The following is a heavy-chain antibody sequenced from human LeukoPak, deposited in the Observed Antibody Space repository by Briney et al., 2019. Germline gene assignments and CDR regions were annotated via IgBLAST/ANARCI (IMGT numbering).Heavy chain of an antibody. CDR3: AKQGHDSTAFDI. J-gene: IGHJ3*02. D-gene: IGHD4-11*01. Sequence: PGRSLRLSCAASGFTFDDYAMHWVRQAPGKGLEWVSGISWNSGSIGYADSVKGRFTISRDNAKNSLYLQMNSLRAEDTALYYCAKQGHDSTAFDIWGQGTMVTVSS. CDR2: ISWNSGSI. CDR1: GFTFDDYA. V-gene: IGHV3-9*01.